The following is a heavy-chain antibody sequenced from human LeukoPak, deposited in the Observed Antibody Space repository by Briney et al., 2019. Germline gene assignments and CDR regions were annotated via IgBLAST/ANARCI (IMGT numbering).Heavy chain of an antibody. Sequence: SETLSLTCAVYGGSFSGYYWSWIRQPPGKGLEWIGEINHSGSTNYNPSLKSRVTISVDTSKSQFSLKLSSVTAADTAVYYCARDRPSHTFYSSSWRASRYYFDYWGQGTLVTVSS. CDR2: INHSGST. CDR3: ARDRPSHTFYSSSWRASRYYFDY. D-gene: IGHD6-13*01. V-gene: IGHV4-34*01. CDR1: GGSFSGYY. J-gene: IGHJ4*02.